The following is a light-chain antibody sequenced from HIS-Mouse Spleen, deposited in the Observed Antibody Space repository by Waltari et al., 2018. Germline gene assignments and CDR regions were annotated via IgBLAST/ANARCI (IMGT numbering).Light chain of an antibody. CDR2: AAS. CDR3: QQSYSTPFT. J-gene: IGKJ3*01. CDR1: QSISSY. Sequence: DIQMTQSPPSRAASVGDRVTITCRASQSISSYLNWYQQKPGKAPKLLIYAASSLQSGVPSRFSGSGSGTDFTLTISSLQPEDFATYYCQQSYSTPFTFGPGTKVDIK. V-gene: IGKV1-39*01.